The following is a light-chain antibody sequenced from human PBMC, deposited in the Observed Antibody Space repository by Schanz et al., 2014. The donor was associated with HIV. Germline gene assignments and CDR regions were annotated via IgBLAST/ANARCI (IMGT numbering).Light chain of an antibody. CDR2: GDS. CDR1: NSNIGAGYD. Sequence: QSVLTQPPSVSGAPGQRVTISCTGNNSNIGAGYDVHWYQQLPGTAPKLLIYGDSNRPSGVPDRFSGSKSGTSASLAISGLQSEDESDYYCAAWDEGLNGLVFGTGTKLTVL. CDR3: AAWDEGLNGLV. V-gene: IGLV1-40*01. J-gene: IGLJ1*01.